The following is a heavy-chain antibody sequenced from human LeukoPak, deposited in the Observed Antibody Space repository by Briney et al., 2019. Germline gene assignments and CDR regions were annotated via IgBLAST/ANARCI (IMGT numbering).Heavy chain of an antibody. CDR1: AGSRSSEG. Sequence: SENVSVKSSAGSRSSEGVIWVRHAPVQVLGTSGGSFPIFGTANYAQKVQGRVTNTTDESTSTAYMELSSLRSEDTAVYYCARDPVVVAAWYAFDIWGQGTMVTASS. J-gene: IGHJ3*02. V-gene: IGHV1-69*05. D-gene: IGHD2-15*01. CDR2: SFPIFGTA. CDR3: ARDPVVVAAWYAFDI.